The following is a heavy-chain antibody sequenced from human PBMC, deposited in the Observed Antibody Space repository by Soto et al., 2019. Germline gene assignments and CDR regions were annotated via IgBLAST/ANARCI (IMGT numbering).Heavy chain of an antibody. CDR2: INPKSGGT. CDR1: GYSFTAYY. J-gene: IGHJ4*02. Sequence: QVQLVQSGAEVKKPGASVKVSCKASGYSFTAYYMHWVRQAPGQGLEGMGWINPKSGGTNYAQNFQCRGTMTRDTSIRTASMELSRLRSDDTAVYYCAVGENWNNLSDYWGQGTLVTVSS. D-gene: IGHD1-1*01. CDR3: AVGENWNNLSDY. V-gene: IGHV1-2*02.